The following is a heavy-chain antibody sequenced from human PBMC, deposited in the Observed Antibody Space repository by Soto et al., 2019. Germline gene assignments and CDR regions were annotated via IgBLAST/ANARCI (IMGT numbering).Heavy chain of an antibody. CDR1: EYNFDTYW. CDR3: ASRVAGAAGYYYYAFDV. CDR2: IDPGYSKP. D-gene: IGHD6-13*01. Sequence: GESLKISCKGSEYNFDTYWINWVRQMPGKGLEWMGRIDPGYSKPKYSPSLEGHITIPVDKSINTTYLQWSSLNASDTAIYYCASRVAGAAGYYYYAFDVWGQGTAVTVSS. V-gene: IGHV5-10-1*01. J-gene: IGHJ6*02.